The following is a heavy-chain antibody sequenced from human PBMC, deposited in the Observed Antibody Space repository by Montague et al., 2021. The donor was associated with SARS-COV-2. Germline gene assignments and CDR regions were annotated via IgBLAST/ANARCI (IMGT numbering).Heavy chain of an antibody. J-gene: IGHJ4*02. CDR2: ITGTSSLV. CDR3: ARSTGHFDY. CDR1: GFTFSIYS. D-gene: IGHD7-27*01. Sequence: SLRLSCAASGFTFSIYSMNWVRQAPGKGLEWVSYITGTSSLVHYADSVKGRFTTSRDNAQNSLYLQMNSLRDEDTAVYYCARSTGHFDYWGQGTLVTVSS. V-gene: IGHV3-48*02.